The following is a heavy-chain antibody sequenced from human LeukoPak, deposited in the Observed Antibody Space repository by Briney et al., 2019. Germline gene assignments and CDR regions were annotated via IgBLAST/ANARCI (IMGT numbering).Heavy chain of an antibody. Sequence: ASVKVSCKTSDFSLINYDISWVRQAPGKGLEWMGWISGYNDNTNYAQKLQGRVTMTTDTSTNTAYMELRSLTSDDTAVYYCARDEGGFDIWGQGTMVTVSS. V-gene: IGHV1-18*01. CDR1: DFSLINYD. J-gene: IGHJ3*02. CDR3: ARDEGGFDI. CDR2: ISGYNDNT. D-gene: IGHD2-15*01.